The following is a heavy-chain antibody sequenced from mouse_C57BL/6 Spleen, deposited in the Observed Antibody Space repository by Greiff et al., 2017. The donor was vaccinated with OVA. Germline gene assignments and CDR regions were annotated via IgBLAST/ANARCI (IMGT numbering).Heavy chain of an antibody. CDR2: ISSGSSTI. Sequence: EVKLVESGGGLVKPGGSLKLSCAASGFTFSDYGMHWVRQAPEKGLEWVAYISSGSSTIYYADTVKGRFTISRDNAKNTLFLQMTSLRSEDTAMYYCARRAAQAGAWFAYWGQGTLVTVSA. V-gene: IGHV5-17*01. J-gene: IGHJ3*01. D-gene: IGHD3-2*02. CDR1: GFTFSDYG. CDR3: ARRAAQAGAWFAY.